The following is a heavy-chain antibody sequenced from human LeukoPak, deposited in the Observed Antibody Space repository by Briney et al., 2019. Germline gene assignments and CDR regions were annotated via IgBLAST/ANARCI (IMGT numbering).Heavy chain of an antibody. V-gene: IGHV4-59*01. J-gene: IGHJ4*02. CDR2: IYYSGST. D-gene: IGHD2-21*01. Sequence: SETLSLTCTVSGGFISSYYWSWIRQPPGKGLEWIGYIYYSGSTNYNPSLKSRVTISVDTSKNQFSLKLSSVTAADTAVYYCARDQGYCGGDCYFDYWGQGTLVTVSS. CDR1: GGFISSYY. CDR3: ARDQGYCGGDCYFDY.